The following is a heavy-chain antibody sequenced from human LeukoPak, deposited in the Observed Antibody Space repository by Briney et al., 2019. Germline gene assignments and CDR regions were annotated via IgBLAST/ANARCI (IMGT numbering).Heavy chain of an antibody. CDR3: ARDFIGLGYYYYYMDV. CDR1: GGSISSGDYY. Sequence: PSETLSLTCTVSGGSISSGDYYWSWIRQPPGKGLEWIGRIYTSGSTNYNPSLKSRVTISVDTSKNQFSLKLSSVTAADTAVCYCARDFIGLGYYYYYMDVWGKGTTVTVSS. V-gene: IGHV4-61*02. J-gene: IGHJ6*03. CDR2: IYTSGST. D-gene: IGHD3/OR15-3a*01.